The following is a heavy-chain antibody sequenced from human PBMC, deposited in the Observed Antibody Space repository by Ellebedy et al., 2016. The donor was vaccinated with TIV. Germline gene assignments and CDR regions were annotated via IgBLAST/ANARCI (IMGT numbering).Heavy chain of an antibody. CDR2: IIPIFGTA. D-gene: IGHD6-19*01. V-gene: IGHV1-69*13. J-gene: IGHJ5*02. Sequence: SVKVSCXASGGTFSSYAISWVRQAPGQGLEWMGGIIPIFGTANYAQKFQGRVTITADESTSTAYMELSSLRSEDTAVYYCASQPNSSGWKHPWGQGTLVTVSS. CDR3: ASQPNSSGWKHP. CDR1: GGTFSSYA.